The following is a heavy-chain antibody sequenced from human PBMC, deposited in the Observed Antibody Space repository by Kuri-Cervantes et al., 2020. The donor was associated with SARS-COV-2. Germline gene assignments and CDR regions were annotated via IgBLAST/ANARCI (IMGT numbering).Heavy chain of an antibody. Sequence: SETLSLTCTVSGGSISSYYWSWIRQPPGKGLEWIGYIYYSGSTYYNPSLKSRVTISVDTSKNQFSLKLSSVTAADTAVYYCARDYNYYDFWSGYLGFVDWGQGTLV. J-gene: IGHJ4*02. D-gene: IGHD3-3*01. CDR1: GGSISSYY. CDR3: ARDYNYYDFWSGYLGFVD. CDR2: IYYSGST. V-gene: IGHV4-59*12.